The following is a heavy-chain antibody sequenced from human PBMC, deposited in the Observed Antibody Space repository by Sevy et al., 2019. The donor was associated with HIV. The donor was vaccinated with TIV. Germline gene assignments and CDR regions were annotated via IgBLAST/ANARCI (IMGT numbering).Heavy chain of an antibody. CDR2: ISYDGSDK. CDR3: ATGRQGATYGY. CDR1: GFNFRIYA. D-gene: IGHD1-26*01. Sequence: GGSLRLSCAASGFNFRIYAMHWVRQAPGKGLEWVAVISYDGSDKFYAESVMGRFTISRDNSKNMVFLQLNSLRGDDTAVYYCATGRQGATYGYWGQGTPVTVSS. J-gene: IGHJ4*02. V-gene: IGHV3-30*03.